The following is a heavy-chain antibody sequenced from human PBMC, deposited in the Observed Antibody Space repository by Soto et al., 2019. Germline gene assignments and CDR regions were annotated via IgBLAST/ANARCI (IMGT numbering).Heavy chain of an antibody. CDR3: ARGSCSGGSCYRVGFDP. D-gene: IGHD2-15*01. V-gene: IGHV1-2*02. J-gene: IGHJ5*02. CDR1: GYTFTGYY. CDR2: INPNSGGT. Sequence: ASVKVSCKASGYTFTGYYMHWVRQAPGQGLEWMGWINPNSGGTNYAQKLQGRVTMTTDTSTSTAYMELRSLRSDDTAVYYCARGSCSGGSCYRVGFDPWGQGTLVTVSS.